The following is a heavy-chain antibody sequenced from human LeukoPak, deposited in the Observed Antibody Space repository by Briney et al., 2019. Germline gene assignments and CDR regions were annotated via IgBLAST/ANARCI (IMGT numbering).Heavy chain of an antibody. V-gene: IGHV4-59*01. Sequence: SETLSLTCTVSGGSISSYYWSWIRQPPGKGLEWIGYIYYSGSTNYNPSLKSRVTISVDTSKNQFSLKLSSVTAADTAVYYCAREGVGAYYGSGSYSYYYYYMDVWGKGTTVTISS. CDR1: GGSISSYY. CDR3: AREGVGAYYGSGSYSYYYYYMDV. J-gene: IGHJ6*03. D-gene: IGHD3-10*01. CDR2: IYYSGST.